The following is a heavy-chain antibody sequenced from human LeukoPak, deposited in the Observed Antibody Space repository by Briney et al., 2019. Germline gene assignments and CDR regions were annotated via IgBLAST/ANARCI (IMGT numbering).Heavy chain of an antibody. J-gene: IGHJ6*03. CDR1: GFTFTSYG. CDR2: ISTSSSTI. V-gene: IGHV3-48*01. CDR3: ASLLLWFGEPPQYYMDV. Sequence: AGGSLRLSCAASGFTFTSYGMNWVRQAPGKGLEWVSYISTSSSTIYCADSLKGRFTISRDNAKYSLYLQMNSLRAEDTAVYYCASLLLWFGEPPQYYMDVWGKGTTVTVSS. D-gene: IGHD3-10*01.